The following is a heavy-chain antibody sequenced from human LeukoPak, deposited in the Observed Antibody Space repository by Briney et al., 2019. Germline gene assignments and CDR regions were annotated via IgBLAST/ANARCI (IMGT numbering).Heavy chain of an antibody. Sequence: QSGGSLRLSCAPSGFTSDDYAMHWVRQAPRKGLAWVSGISWNSGSIGYADSVKGRFTISRDNAKNSLYLQMNSLRAEDTALYYCAKGPMIAGDYFDYWGQGTLVTVSS. J-gene: IGHJ4*02. V-gene: IGHV3-9*02. D-gene: IGHD3-22*01. CDR3: AKGPMIAGDYFDY. CDR2: ISWNSGSI. CDR1: GFTSDDYA.